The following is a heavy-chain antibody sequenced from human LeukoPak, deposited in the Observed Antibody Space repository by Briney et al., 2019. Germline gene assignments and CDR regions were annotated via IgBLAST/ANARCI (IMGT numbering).Heavy chain of an antibody. V-gene: IGHV3-23*01. J-gene: IGHJ6*02. CDR3: AKGDRYFDWLLKDYYYGMDV. CDR2: ISGSGYYS. D-gene: IGHD3-9*01. CDR1: EFTFDNYA. Sequence: GGSLRLSCAASEFTFDNYAMSWVRQAPGKGLEWVSVISGSGYYSYYADSVKGRFTVSRDNSKTTLYLQMNSLRADDMAVYYCAKGDRYFDWLLKDYYYGMDVWGQGTTVTVSS.